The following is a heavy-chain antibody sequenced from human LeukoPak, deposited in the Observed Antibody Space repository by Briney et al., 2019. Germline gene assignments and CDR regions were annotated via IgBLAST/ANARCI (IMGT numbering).Heavy chain of an antibody. V-gene: IGHV1-24*01. Sequence: ASVKVSCKVSGYTLTELSMHWVRQAPGKGLEWMGGFDPEDGEIIYPQKFQGRVTMTEDTSTDTAYMELSSLRSEDTAVYYCATSIAVAANGFDYWGQGTQVTVSS. CDR3: ATSIAVAANGFDY. CDR2: FDPEDGEI. J-gene: IGHJ4*02. D-gene: IGHD6-19*01. CDR1: GYTLTELS.